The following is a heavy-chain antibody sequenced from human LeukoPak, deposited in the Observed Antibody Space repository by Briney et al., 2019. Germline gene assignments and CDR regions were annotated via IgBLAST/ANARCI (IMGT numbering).Heavy chain of an antibody. Sequence: PGGSLRLSCAASGFTFDDYGMTWVRQAPGKGLEWVSYISSSGRTIYYADSVKGRFTISRGNAKNSLYLQMSSLRTEDTAVYYCSSSTAIGYWGQGTLVTVSS. V-gene: IGHV3-48*03. CDR3: SSSTAIGY. J-gene: IGHJ4*02. CDR1: GFTFDDYG. CDR2: ISSSGRTI.